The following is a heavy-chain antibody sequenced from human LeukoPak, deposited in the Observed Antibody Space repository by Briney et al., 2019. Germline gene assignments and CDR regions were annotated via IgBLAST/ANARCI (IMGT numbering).Heavy chain of an antibody. D-gene: IGHD6-19*01. J-gene: IGHJ4*02. CDR2: IYYSGST. CDR1: GGSISSSSYY. CDR3: ANQAVAGTGGYYFDY. Sequence: PETLSLTCTVSGGSISSSSYYWGWIRQPPGKGLEWIGSIYYSGSTYYNPSLKSRVTISVDTSKNQFSLKLSSVTAADTAVYYCANQAVAGTGGYYFDYWGQGTLVTVSS. V-gene: IGHV4-39*01.